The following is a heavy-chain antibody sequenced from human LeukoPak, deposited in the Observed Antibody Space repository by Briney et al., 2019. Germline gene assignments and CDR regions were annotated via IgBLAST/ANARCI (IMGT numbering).Heavy chain of an antibody. CDR2: INYSGIT. J-gene: IGHJ4*02. D-gene: IGHD6-6*01. CDR3: ARRIRRSWGWYFDY. CDR1: GGSITSGGYY. Sequence: ASETLSLTCTVSGGSITSGGYYWGWIRQPPGKGLEWIGHINYSGITYYSPSLQSRVTISVDTSKNQISLKVSSVTAADTAVYYCARRIRRSWGWYFDYWGQGTLVTVSS. V-gene: IGHV4-39*01.